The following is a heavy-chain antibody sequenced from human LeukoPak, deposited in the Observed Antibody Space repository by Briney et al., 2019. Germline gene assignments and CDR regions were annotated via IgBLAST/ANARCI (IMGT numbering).Heavy chain of an antibody. J-gene: IGHJ4*02. CDR1: GFTFSSYG. V-gene: IGHV3-48*04. Sequence: GGSLRLSCAASGFTFSSYGMSWVRQAPGKGLEWVSYISSSGSNIKYADSVKGRFTISRGNAKNSVYLQMNSLRVEDTAVYYCARGDRSAWFGELSDYWGQGTLVTVSS. CDR2: ISSSGSNI. CDR3: ARGDRSAWFGELSDY. D-gene: IGHD3-10*01.